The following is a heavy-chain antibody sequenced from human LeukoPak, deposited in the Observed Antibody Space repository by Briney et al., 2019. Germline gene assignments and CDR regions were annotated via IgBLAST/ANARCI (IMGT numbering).Heavy chain of an antibody. D-gene: IGHD2-15*01. Sequence: GSLRLSCAASGFTFSSYWMSWLRQPPGKELQWIASVYYSGRTNYSPSLKSRVTISVDTSEKQFSLQLNSVTAADTAVYYCARQGSAYYFDFWGQGLLVTVSS. J-gene: IGHJ4*02. V-gene: IGHV4-59*08. CDR1: GFTFSSYW. CDR2: VYYSGRT. CDR3: ARQGSAYYFDF.